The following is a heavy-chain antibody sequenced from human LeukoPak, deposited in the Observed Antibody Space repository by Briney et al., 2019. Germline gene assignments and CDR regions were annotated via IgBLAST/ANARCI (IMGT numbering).Heavy chain of an antibody. CDR1: GFTVSSNY. CDR3: VKDSVGGLSWPLYWYLDL. Sequence: GSLRLSCAASGFTVSSNYMSWVRQAPGKGLEWVSLIYSAGGTYYADSVKGRFTISRDNVKRSLLLQMDSLRPEDTAVYYCVKDSVGGLSWPLYWYLDLWGRGTLVTVSS. V-gene: IGHV3-53*05. CDR2: IYSAGGT. D-gene: IGHD3-16*01. J-gene: IGHJ2*01.